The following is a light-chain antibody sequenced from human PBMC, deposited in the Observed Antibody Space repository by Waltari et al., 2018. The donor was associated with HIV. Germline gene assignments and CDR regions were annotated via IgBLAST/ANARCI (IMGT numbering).Light chain of an antibody. Sequence: QSVLTQPPSASGTPGQRVTISCSGGSSNIGVNTVNWYQQVPGTAPKIIVYSIDQRPSGVSDRFSGSKSGASASLAISGLQSEDEADYYCAAWDDRLNVWLFGGGTKLTVL. CDR1: SSNIGVNT. CDR3: AAWDDRLNVWL. CDR2: SID. J-gene: IGLJ3*02. V-gene: IGLV1-44*01.